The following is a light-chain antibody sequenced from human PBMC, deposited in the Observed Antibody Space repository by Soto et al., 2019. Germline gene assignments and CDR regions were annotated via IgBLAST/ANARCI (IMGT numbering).Light chain of an antibody. CDR3: HQHHNWSPWT. CDR2: GAA. V-gene: IGKV3-15*01. Sequence: ETLMTQSPATLSVSPGDRATLSGSASQSVDTNLAWYQQKPGQAPRLLLYGAATRATGAPGRFRGSGSGTELTLTISSLQSEALAVYDCHQHHNWSPWTFGQGTKVDIK. CDR1: QSVDTN. J-gene: IGKJ1*01.